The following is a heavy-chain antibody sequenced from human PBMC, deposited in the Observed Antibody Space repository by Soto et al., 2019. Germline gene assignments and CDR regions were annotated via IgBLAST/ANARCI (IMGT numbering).Heavy chain of an antibody. V-gene: IGHV1-69*01. Sequence: QVQLVQSGAEVKKPGSSVKVSCQASGGTFSSYAISWVRQAPGQWLEWMGGIIPIFGTANYAQKCKGRVTITEEESTSTAYMELSSLRSEDTGVYYCARVLDIVVVPAARQRAFDIRGQGTMVTVSS. CDR1: GGTFSSYA. CDR2: IIPIFGTA. CDR3: ARVLDIVVVPAARQRAFDI. D-gene: IGHD2-2*01. J-gene: IGHJ3*02.